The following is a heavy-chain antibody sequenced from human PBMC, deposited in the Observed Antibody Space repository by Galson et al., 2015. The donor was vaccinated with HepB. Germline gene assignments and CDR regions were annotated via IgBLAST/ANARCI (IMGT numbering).Heavy chain of an antibody. D-gene: IGHD6-13*01. CDR3: ARACPSGSSWYRLLNGHAFDI. J-gene: IGHJ3*02. V-gene: IGHV3-7*05. CDR1: GFTFRSYW. CDR2: IKQDGSEK. Sequence: SLRLSCAASGFTFRSYWMSWVRQAPRKGLEWVANIKQDGSEKSYVDSVKGRFTISRDNAKNSLYLQMNSLRAEDTAVYYCARACPSGSSWYRLLNGHAFDIWGQGTMVTVSS.